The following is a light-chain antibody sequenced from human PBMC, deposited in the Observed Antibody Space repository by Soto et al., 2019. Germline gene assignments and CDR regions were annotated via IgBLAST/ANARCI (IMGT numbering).Light chain of an antibody. CDR3: QQYYSSWT. Sequence: VVMTQSPDSLAVSLGERATINCKSSQRVLFNSNNKSHIAWYQQKPGQPPRLLISWASTREFGVPDRFSGSGSGTDFTLTISSLQAEDVAIYYCQQYYSSWTFGQGTKVEI. CDR1: QRVLFNSNNKSH. V-gene: IGKV4-1*01. CDR2: WAS. J-gene: IGKJ1*01.